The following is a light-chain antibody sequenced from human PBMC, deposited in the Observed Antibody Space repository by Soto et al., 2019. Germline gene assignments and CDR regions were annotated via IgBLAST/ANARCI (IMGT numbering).Light chain of an antibody. Sequence: QSVLTQPPSVSVAPGQRVTISCTGSSSNIGAGYDVHWYQQLPGTAPKLLIYSNSNRPSGVPDLFSGSKSGTSASLAITGLQAEDEADYYCQSYDSSLSVLYVFGTGAKVTVL. CDR2: SNS. J-gene: IGLJ1*01. CDR3: QSYDSSLSVLYV. V-gene: IGLV1-40*01. CDR1: SSNIGAGYD.